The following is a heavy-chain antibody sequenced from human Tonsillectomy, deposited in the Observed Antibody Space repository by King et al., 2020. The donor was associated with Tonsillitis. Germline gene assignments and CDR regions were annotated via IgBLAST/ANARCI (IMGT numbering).Heavy chain of an antibody. CDR2: IYYRGST. Sequence: VQLQESGPGLVKPSQTLSLTCTVSGGSISSGDYYWSWIRQPPGKGLEWIGYIYYRGSTNYNPSPKSRVTISIDTSKNQFSLKLSSVTAADTAVYYCARSYASCFVYGECYSLYAYWGQGTLVTVSS. V-gene: IGHV4-30-4*01. J-gene: IGHJ4*02. D-gene: IGHD2-21*01. CDR3: ARSYASCFVYGECYSLYAY. CDR1: GGSISSGDYY.